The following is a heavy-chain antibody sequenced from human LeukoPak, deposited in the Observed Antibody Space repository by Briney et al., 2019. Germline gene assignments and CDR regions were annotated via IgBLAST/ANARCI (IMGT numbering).Heavy chain of an antibody. CDR2: IIPIFGTA. J-gene: IGHJ4*02. V-gene: IGHV1-69*05. CDR3: ARDQGRFGELSF. Sequence: SVKVSCKASGGTFSSYAISWVRQAPGQGLEWMGRIIPIFGTANYAQKFQGRVTITTDESTSTAYMELSSLRSEDTAVYYCARDQGRFGELSFWGQGTLVTVSS. CDR1: GGTFSSYA. D-gene: IGHD3-10*01.